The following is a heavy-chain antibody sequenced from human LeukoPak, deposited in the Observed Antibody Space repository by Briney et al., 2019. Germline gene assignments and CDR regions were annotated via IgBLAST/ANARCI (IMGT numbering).Heavy chain of an antibody. CDR2: IKQDGGEK. D-gene: IGHD2-2*01. V-gene: IGHV3-7*01. CDR1: GFTFITYW. Sequence: GGSLRLSCAASGFTFITYWMSWVRQAPGKGLEWVSNIKQDGGEKYYVDSVKGRFTISRDNAKNSLYLQINRPSAEDTAVYYCAIRTVVVPAAIVAAYWGEGSLVSV. J-gene: IGHJ4*02. CDR3: AIRTVVVPAAIVAAY.